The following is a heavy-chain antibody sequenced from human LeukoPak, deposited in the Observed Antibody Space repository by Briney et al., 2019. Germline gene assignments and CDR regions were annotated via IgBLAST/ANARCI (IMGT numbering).Heavy chain of an antibody. Sequence: PGGSLRLSCAASGFIFSDYYMTWIRQAPGKGLDWISYISSDSSYTRYADSVKGRFTVSRDNAKNSLYLQMNSLRAEDTAVYYCAKGRDTMVRGVILTFDPWGQGTLVTVSS. CDR1: GFIFSDYY. J-gene: IGHJ5*02. CDR3: AKGRDTMVRGVILTFDP. V-gene: IGHV3-11*06. CDR2: ISSDSSYT. D-gene: IGHD3-10*01.